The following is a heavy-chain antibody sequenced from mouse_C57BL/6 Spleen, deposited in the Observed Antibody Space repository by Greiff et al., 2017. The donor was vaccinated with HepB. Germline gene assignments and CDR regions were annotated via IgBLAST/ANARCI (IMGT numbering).Heavy chain of an antibody. J-gene: IGHJ1*03. D-gene: IGHD1-1*01. V-gene: IGHV1-26*01. Sequence: EVQLQQSGPELVKPGASVKISCKASGYTFTDYYMNWVKQSHGKSLEWIGDINPNNGGTSYNQKFKGKATLTVDKSSSTAYMELRSLTSEDSAVYYCARSVHYYGSSYCWYFDVWGTGTTVTVSS. CDR1: GYTFTDYY. CDR3: ARSVHYYGSSYCWYFDV. CDR2: INPNNGGT.